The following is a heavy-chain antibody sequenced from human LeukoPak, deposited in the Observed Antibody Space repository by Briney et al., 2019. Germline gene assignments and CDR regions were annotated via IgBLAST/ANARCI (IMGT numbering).Heavy chain of an antibody. CDR2: ISYSGSV. CDR1: SGSITNDY. J-gene: IGHJ3*02. CDR3: ARQGVGAAFDI. Sequence: SETLSLTCTVSSGSITNDYWTWIRQPPGKGLEWIGYISYSGSVNYNPSLKTRVTMSLDTSRNQFSVNLKSVTAADTAMYYCARQGVGAAFDIWGQGTMVTVSS. D-gene: IGHD3-3*01. V-gene: IGHV4-59*08.